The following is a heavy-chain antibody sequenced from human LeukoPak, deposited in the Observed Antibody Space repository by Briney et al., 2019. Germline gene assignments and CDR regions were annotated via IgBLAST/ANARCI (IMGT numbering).Heavy chain of an antibody. D-gene: IGHD3-3*01. CDR2: IYYSGST. V-gene: IGHV4-59*01. J-gene: IGHJ1*01. CDR3: ARGPDYDFWSGYYTEYFQH. Sequence: SETLSLTCTVSGGSISSYYWSWIRQPPGKGLEWIGYIYYSGSTNYNPSLKSRVTISVDTSKNQFFLKLSSVTAADTAVYYCARGPDYDFWSGYYTEYFQHWGQGTLVTVS. CDR1: GGSISSYY.